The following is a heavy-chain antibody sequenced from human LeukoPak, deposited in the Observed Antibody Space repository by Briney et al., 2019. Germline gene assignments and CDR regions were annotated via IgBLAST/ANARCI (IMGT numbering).Heavy chain of an antibody. J-gene: IGHJ4*01. V-gene: IGHV3-23*01. Sequence: GGSLRLSCAASGFTFSSYTMSWVRQAPGKGLEWVSAISASGSSTYYADSVKGRFTISRDNSKNTLYLQMSSLRAEDTAVYYCAKPYYYESSGYPPLLDYWGQGTLVTVSS. D-gene: IGHD3-22*01. CDR1: GFTFSSYT. CDR3: AKPYYYESSGYPPLLDY. CDR2: ISASGSST.